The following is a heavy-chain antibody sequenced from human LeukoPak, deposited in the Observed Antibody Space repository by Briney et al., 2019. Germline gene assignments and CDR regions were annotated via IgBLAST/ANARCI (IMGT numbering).Heavy chain of an antibody. V-gene: IGHV1-8*01. CDR2: MNPNSGNT. J-gene: IGHJ5*02. CDR3: AKGCGPYSSSLNWFDR. Sequence: ASVKVSCKASGYTFTSYDINWVRQATGQGLEWMGWMNPNSGNTGYAKKFQGRVTMTRSTSITTAYMELSSLRSEDTAVYYCAKGCGPYSSSLNWFDRWGQGTLVTVSS. D-gene: IGHD6-13*01. CDR1: GYTFTSYD.